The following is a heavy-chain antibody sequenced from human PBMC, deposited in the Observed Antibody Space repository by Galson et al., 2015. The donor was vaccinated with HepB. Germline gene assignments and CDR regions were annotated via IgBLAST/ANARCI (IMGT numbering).Heavy chain of an antibody. J-gene: IGHJ6*02. D-gene: IGHD2-2*01. Sequence: TLSLTCAIYGGSFSDYCWSWIRQPPGKGLEWIGEINRSGDTYYKPSLKSRVTILVDTSKNQFSLKLSSVTAADTAVYYCARGPDTYCSSIRCYSYYYYGMDVWGQGTTVTVSS. V-gene: IGHV4-34*01. CDR3: ARGPDTYCSSIRCYSYYYYGMDV. CDR1: GGSFSDYC. CDR2: INRSGDT.